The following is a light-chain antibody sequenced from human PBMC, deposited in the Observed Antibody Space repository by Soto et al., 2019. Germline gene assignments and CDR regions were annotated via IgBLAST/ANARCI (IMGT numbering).Light chain of an antibody. V-gene: IGKV1-39*01. CDR3: QQSYSTLRT. CDR1: QSISSY. Sequence: DIQMTQSPSSLSASVGDRVTITCRASQSISSYLNWYQQKPGKAPKLLIYAASSLQSGVTSRFSGSGSGKDFTLTISSLQPEDFATYYCQQSYSTLRTFGQGTKVEIK. CDR2: AAS. J-gene: IGKJ1*01.